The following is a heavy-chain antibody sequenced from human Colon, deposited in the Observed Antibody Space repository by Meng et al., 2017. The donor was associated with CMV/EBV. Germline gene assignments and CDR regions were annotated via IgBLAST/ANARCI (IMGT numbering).Heavy chain of an antibody. CDR2: ISSSSSYI. V-gene: IGHV3-21*01. J-gene: IGHJ5*02. Sequence: ASGFRFSSYNMHLFRQAPGKGLEWVSSISSSSSYIYYADSVKGRFTISRDNAKSSLYLQMNSLRAEDTAVYYCARDAGYGNYGWFDPWGQGTLVTVSS. D-gene: IGHD3-22*01. CDR1: GFRFSSYN. CDR3: ARDAGYGNYGWFDP.